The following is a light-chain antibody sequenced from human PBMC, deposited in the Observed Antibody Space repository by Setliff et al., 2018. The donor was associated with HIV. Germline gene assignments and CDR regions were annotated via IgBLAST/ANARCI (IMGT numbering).Light chain of an antibody. J-gene: IGLJ2*01. CDR1: SSDIGGFSF. V-gene: IGLV2-14*03. CDR2: DVN. CDR3: SSYSSSSNPV. Sequence: ALTQPASVSASPGQSITISCTGTSSDIGGFSFVSWYQQHPGKAPKLIIYDVNTRPSGISDRFSGSKSGNEASLTISGLQAEDEAHYYCSSYSSSSNPVFGGGTKVTVL.